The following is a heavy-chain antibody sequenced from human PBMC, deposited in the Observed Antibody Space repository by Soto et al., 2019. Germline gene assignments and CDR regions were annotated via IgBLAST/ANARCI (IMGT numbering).Heavy chain of an antibody. D-gene: IGHD2-2*01. CDR2: IIPMFDTT. CDR3: ARSHCRSTSCYHYNWFEP. V-gene: IGHV1-69*06. J-gene: IGHJ5*02. CDR1: GDIFSTSA. Sequence: QVEMVQSGAEVKKAGSSVKVSCKASGDIFSTSAINWVRQAPGQGLEWMGGIIPMFDTTNYSQKFQDRVTITADKSTNTAYMELRSLRSEDTAVYFCARSHCRSTSCYHYNWFEPWGQGTLVTVSS.